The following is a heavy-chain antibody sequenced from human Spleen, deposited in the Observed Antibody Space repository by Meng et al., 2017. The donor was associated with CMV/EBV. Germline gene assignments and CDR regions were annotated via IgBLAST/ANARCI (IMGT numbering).Heavy chain of an antibody. Sequence: ASVKVSCKASGYTFTTYDINWVRQATGQGLEWMGWMSPNSGNTGYAQKFQGRVTMTRDTSVSTAYMELSSLTFDDTAVYYCTRGPYTYSGTPHPDYWGQGTLVTVSS. V-gene: IGHV1-8*01. CDR2: MSPNSGNT. D-gene: IGHD1-26*01. CDR1: GYTFTTYD. J-gene: IGHJ4*02. CDR3: TRGPYTYSGTPHPDY.